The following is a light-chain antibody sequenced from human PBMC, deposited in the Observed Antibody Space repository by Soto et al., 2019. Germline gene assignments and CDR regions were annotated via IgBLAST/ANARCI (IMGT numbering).Light chain of an antibody. V-gene: IGKV1D-16*01. CDR3: QQYMSYS. CDR1: QDIGGM. J-gene: IGKJ1*01. Sequence: IQMTQSTSSVSASVGDRITIICRASQDIGGMLAWFQQKPGKAPQYLIQAASILQSGVPSRFSGSGSGTEFTLTISSLQPDDFATYYCQQYMSYSFGQGTKVDTK. CDR2: AAS.